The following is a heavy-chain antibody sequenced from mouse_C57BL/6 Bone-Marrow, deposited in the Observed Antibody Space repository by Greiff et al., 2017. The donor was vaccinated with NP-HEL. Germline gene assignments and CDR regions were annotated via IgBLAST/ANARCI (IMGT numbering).Heavy chain of an antibody. CDR2: IDPSDSYT. V-gene: IGHV1-69*01. CDR1: GYTFTSYW. D-gene: IGHD3-3*01. CDR3: ARGLRGGY. Sequence: QVQLKQSGAELVMPGASVKLSCKASGYTFTSYWMHWVKQRPGQGLEWIGEIDPSDSYTNYNQKFKGKSTLTVDKSSSTAYMQLSSLTSEDSAVYYCARGLRGGYWGQGTTLTVSS. J-gene: IGHJ2*01.